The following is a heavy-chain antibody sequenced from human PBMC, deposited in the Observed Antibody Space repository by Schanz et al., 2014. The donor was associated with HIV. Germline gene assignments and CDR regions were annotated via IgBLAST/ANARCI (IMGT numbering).Heavy chain of an antibody. J-gene: IGHJ4*02. V-gene: IGHV3-33*01. D-gene: IGHD4-17*01. CDR1: GFTFSSDG. Sequence: VPLVESGGGVVQPGRSLRLSCAASGFTFSSDGMHWVRQAPGKGLGGEAGIWYDGSNKYYTDSVKGRFTISRDNSKNTLYLQMNSLRVEDTAVYYCATAAVTDYSDNWGQGTLVTVSS. CDR2: IWYDGSNK. CDR3: ATAAVTDYSDN.